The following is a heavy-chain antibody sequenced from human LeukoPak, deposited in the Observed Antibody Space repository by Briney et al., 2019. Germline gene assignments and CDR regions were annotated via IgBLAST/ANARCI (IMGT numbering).Heavy chain of an antibody. CDR3: ASSTGRAFDI. CDR2: IYYSGST. V-gene: IGHV4-59*08. Sequence: PSGTLSLTCIVSHYSISGNYWGWIRQPPGKGLEWIGYIYYSGSTNYNPSLKSRVTISVDTSKNQFSLKLSSVTAADTAVYYCASSTGRAFDIWGQGTMVTVSS. J-gene: IGHJ3*02. CDR1: HYSISGNY.